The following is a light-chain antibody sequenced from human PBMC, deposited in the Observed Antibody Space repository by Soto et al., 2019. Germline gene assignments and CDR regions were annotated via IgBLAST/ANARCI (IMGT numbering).Light chain of an antibody. CDR3: KQLRSSPRI. Sequence: DIQLTQSPSFLSASIGDRVTITCRASEGIDSYLAWYQQKPGKAPRLLIYAASALQSGVPSRFSGSGSGTEFPLTSGGLESKVFATYYCKQLRSSPRIFGPGTKVDIK. CDR1: EGIDSY. V-gene: IGKV1-9*01. J-gene: IGKJ3*01. CDR2: AAS.